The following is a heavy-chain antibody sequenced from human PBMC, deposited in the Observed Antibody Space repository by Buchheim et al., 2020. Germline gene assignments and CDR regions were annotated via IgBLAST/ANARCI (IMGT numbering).Heavy chain of an antibody. D-gene: IGHD1-26*01. J-gene: IGHJ5*02. Sequence: EVQLVESGGGLVQPGGSLKLSCAASGFTFSGSAMHWVRQASGKGLEWVGRIRSKANSYATAYAASVKGRFTISRDDSKNTAYLQMNSLKTEDTAVYYCTRLRWGVGATTGGDNWFDPWGQGTL. CDR2: IRSKANSYAT. V-gene: IGHV3-73*02. CDR3: TRLRWGVGATTGGDNWFDP. CDR1: GFTFSGSA.